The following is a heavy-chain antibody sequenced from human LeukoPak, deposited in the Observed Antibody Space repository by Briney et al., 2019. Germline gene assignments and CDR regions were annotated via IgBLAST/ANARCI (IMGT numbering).Heavy chain of an antibody. CDR2: IYYSGST. D-gene: IGHD3-10*01. Sequence: SETLSLTCTVSGGSISSSSYYWGWIRQPPGKGLEWIGSIYYSGSTYYNPSLKSRVTISVDTSKNQFSLKLSSVTAADTAVYYCARPYGSGSYYRWGQGTLVTVSS. V-gene: IGHV4-39*01. CDR3: ARPYGSGSYYR. CDR1: GGSISSSSYY. J-gene: IGHJ4*02.